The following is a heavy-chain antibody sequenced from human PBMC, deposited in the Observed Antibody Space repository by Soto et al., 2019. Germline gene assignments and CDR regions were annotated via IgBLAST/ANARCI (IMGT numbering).Heavy chain of an antibody. Sequence: GGSLRLSCTASGFTFSKYGMHWVRQAPGKGLEWVAVLPYDSSNKYYADSVKGRFTISRDNSKNTLYLQMNSLRAEDTAVYYCARVRTSMIQVVFDYWGQGTQVTVSS. V-gene: IGHV3-30*03. J-gene: IGHJ4*02. CDR3: ARVRTSMIQVVFDY. CDR1: GFTFSKYG. D-gene: IGHD3-22*01. CDR2: LPYDSSNK.